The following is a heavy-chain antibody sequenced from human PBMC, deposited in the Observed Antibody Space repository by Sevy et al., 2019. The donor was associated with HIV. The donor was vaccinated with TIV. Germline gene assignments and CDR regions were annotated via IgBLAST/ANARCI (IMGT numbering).Heavy chain of an antibody. V-gene: IGHV3-73*01. CDR1: GFTFSGSA. CDR2: IRSKANSYAT. CDR3: TRHQSPFGSRPYYYYGMDV. Sequence: GGSLRLSCAASGFTFSGSAMHWVRQASGKGLEWVGRIRSKANSYATAYAASVKGRFTISNDDSKNTAYLQMNSLKTEDTAVYYCTRHQSPFGSRPYYYYGMDVWGQGTTVTVSS. D-gene: IGHD1-26*01. J-gene: IGHJ6*02.